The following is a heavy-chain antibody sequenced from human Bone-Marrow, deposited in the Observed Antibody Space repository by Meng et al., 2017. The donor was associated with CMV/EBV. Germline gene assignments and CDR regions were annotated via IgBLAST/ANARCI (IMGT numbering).Heavy chain of an antibody. CDR2: IYSGGSST. V-gene: IGHV3-23*03. J-gene: IGHJ6*02. D-gene: IGHD1-7*01. Sequence: GGSLRLSCAASGFTFSSYAMSWVRQAPGKGLEWVSVIYSGGSSTYYADSVKGRFTISRDNSKNTLYLQMNSLKTEDTAVYYCTRDLITITGTTSDYGMYVWGQGTTVTVSS. CDR3: TRDLITITGTTSDYGMYV. CDR1: GFTFSSYA.